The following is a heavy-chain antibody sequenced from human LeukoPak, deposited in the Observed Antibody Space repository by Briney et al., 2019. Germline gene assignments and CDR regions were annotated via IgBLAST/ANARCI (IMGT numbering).Heavy chain of an antibody. V-gene: IGHV1-46*01. CDR3: ARGEVPPHYFDS. CDR1: GYTFTSYY. CDR2: VNPSGGST. J-gene: IGHJ4*02. Sequence: ASVKVSCKASGYTFTSYYMHWVRQAPGQGLEWMGIVNPSGGSTSYAQKFQGRVTMTRDMSTSTVYMELSSLRSEDTAVYYCARGEVPPHYFDSWGQGTLVTVSS.